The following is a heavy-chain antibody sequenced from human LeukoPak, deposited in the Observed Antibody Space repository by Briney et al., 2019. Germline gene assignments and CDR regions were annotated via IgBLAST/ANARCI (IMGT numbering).Heavy chain of an antibody. J-gene: IGHJ3*02. Sequence: SETLSLTCTVSGGSISSSSYYWGWIRQPPGKGLEWIGSIYYSGSTYYNPSLKSRVTISVDTSKNQFSLKLSSVTAADTAVYYCARPGRWTDAFDIWGLGTMVTVSS. CDR2: IYYSGST. V-gene: IGHV4-39*01. CDR3: ARPGRWTDAFDI. CDR1: GGSISSSSYY. D-gene: IGHD5-24*01.